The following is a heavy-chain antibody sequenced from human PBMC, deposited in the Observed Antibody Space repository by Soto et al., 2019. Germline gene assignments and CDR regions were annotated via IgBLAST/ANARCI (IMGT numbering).Heavy chain of an antibody. CDR1: GGTFSSYA. Sequence: QVQLVQSGAEVKKPGSSVKVSCKASGGTFSSYAITWVRQAPGQGLEGMGGIIPIFGTANYAQKFQGRVTITADESTCTACMELSSLRSEDTAVYYCARDRGPSSGYYPYWFDPWGQGTLVTVSS. CDR2: IIPIFGTA. J-gene: IGHJ5*02. D-gene: IGHD3-22*01. CDR3: ARDRGPSSGYYPYWFDP. V-gene: IGHV1-69*12.